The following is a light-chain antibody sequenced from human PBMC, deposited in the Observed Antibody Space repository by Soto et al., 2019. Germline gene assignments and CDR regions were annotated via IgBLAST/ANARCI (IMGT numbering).Light chain of an antibody. CDR2: RNN. CDR3: AAWDDSLVG. J-gene: IGLJ2*01. Sequence: QSVLTQPPSASGTPGQTVTISCSGSSSNIGSAYIYWYQHLPGTAPKLLIYRNNPRPSGVPDRFSASKSGTSASLAISGLRSEDEADYYCAAWDDSLVGFGGGTKLTVL. CDR1: SSNIGSAY. V-gene: IGLV1-47*01.